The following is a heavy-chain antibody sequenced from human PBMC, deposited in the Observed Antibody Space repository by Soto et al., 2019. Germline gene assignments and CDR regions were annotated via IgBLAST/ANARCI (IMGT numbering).Heavy chain of an antibody. CDR3: ARRRVYYIPLGEPSAIGDDFDV. V-gene: IGHV2-5*02. CDR2: IFWDDDK. D-gene: IGHD3-3*01. Sequence: QITLTETGPTLVKPTQTLTLTCTFSGFSLTATGEGVGWIRQPPGKALEWLGVIFWDDDKRYSPSLRGRLTVTKDTSKNQVVLSLTNMGPVDTATYYSARRRVYYIPLGEPSAIGDDFDVWGQGTLVTVSA. CDR1: GFSLTATGEG. J-gene: IGHJ3*01.